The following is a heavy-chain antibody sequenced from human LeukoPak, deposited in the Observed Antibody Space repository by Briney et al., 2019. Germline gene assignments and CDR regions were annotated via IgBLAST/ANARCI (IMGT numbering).Heavy chain of an antibody. CDR2: INPNSGTT. J-gene: IGHJ4*02. D-gene: IGHD3-16*01. Sequence: ASVKVSCKSSGYTFTSYGINWVRQAPGQGLEWMGWINPNSGTTNYAQKFQGRVTVTRDTSISTAYMELSRLESDDTAVYYCARDLMTTPTWDFDYWGQGTLVTVAS. V-gene: IGHV1-2*02. CDR3: ARDLMTTPTWDFDY. CDR1: GYTFTSYG.